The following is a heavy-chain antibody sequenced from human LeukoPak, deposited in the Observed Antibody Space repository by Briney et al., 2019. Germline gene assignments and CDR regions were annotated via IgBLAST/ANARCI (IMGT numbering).Heavy chain of an antibody. Sequence: GGSLRLSCEASGFTFSSSAMSWVRQAPGKGLEWVSAITGSGGTTYYADSVKGRFTISRDNSNNTLYLQMNSLTAEDTAVYYCTKRAEFGGFDPWGQGTLVTVSS. CDR3: TKRAEFGGFDP. CDR1: GFTFSSSA. D-gene: IGHD3-10*01. V-gene: IGHV3-23*01. CDR2: ITGSGGTT. J-gene: IGHJ5*02.